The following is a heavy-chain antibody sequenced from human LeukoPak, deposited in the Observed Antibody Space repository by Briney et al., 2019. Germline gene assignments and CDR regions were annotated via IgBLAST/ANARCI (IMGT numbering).Heavy chain of an antibody. CDR1: GGSISNSHYY. CDR3: ARPGQLGYCSGGSCYFWVY. D-gene: IGHD2-15*01. V-gene: IGHV4-39*01. Sequence: SETLSLTCTVSGGSISNSHYYWGWIRQPPGKGLEWIGSIHYGGSTYYNPSLKSRVTISVDTSKNQFSLNLSSVTAADTAVYYCARPGQLGYCSGGSCYFWVYWGQGTLVTVSS. J-gene: IGHJ4*02. CDR2: IHYGGST.